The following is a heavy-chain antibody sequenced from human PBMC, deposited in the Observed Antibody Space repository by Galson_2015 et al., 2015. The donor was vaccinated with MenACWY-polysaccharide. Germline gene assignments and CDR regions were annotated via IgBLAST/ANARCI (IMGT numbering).Heavy chain of an antibody. D-gene: IGHD3-22*01. J-gene: IGHJ4*02. Sequence: SLRLSCAASGFAFTSYAMNWVRQAPGKGLEWVSTISGNSGNTYYADSVKGRFTISRDNSKNTLYLQMNSLRAEDTAVYYCAKSFYYDSSGRADYWGQGTLVTVSS. V-gene: IGHV3-23*01. CDR3: AKSFYYDSSGRADY. CDR1: GFAFTSYA. CDR2: ISGNSGNT.